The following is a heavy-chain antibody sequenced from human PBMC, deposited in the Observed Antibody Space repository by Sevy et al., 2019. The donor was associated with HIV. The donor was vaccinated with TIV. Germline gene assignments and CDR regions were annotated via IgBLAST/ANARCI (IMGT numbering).Heavy chain of an antibody. CDR3: ATHAGMAAAGRVFDY. J-gene: IGHJ4*02. V-gene: IGHV3-72*01. Sequence: GGSLRLSCVASGFTFSDHYMEWVRQAPGKGLEWVGRTRNKADGYTTEYAASGKGRFTISRDESKNSLYVQMNSLKTEDTAVYYCATHAGMAAAGRVFDYWGQGTLVTVSS. CDR1: GFTFSDHY. D-gene: IGHD6-13*01. CDR2: TRNKADGYTT.